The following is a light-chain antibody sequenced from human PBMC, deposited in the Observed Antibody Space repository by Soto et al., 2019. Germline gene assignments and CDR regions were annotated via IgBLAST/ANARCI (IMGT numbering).Light chain of an antibody. J-gene: IGLJ2*01. Sequence: QSALTQPASVSGSPGQSITISCTGTTSDVVGDNYVSWYQHHPGKAPKLMIYDVTDRPSGISFRFSGYKSGNTASPTISRLQAEDEAEYYCSSYTSSNNVLLGGGAKRTVL. V-gene: IGLV2-14*03. CDR2: DVT. CDR3: SSYTSSNNVL. CDR1: TSDVVGDNY.